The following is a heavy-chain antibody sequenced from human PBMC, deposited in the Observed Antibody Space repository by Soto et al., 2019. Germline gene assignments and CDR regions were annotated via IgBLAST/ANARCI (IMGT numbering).Heavy chain of an antibody. CDR1: GFTFSSHA. Sequence: GGSLRLSCTAAGFTFSSHAISWVRQAPGKGLEWVSAISGSGGSAYYADSVRGRFTISRDNSKNTLYLQMNSLRAEDTAVYYCATESRDYGSGSYPFDPWGQGTLVTVSS. CDR3: ATESRDYGSGSYPFDP. J-gene: IGHJ5*02. D-gene: IGHD3-10*01. V-gene: IGHV3-23*01. CDR2: ISGSGGSA.